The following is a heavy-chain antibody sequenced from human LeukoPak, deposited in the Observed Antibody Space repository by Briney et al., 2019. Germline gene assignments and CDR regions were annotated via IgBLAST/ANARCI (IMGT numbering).Heavy chain of an antibody. V-gene: IGHV3-7*01. J-gene: IGHJ6*02. D-gene: IGHD3-3*01. CDR3: ARAGRFLEWLLEMDV. Sequence: GGSLRLSCAASGFTFSSYWMSWVRQAPGKGLEWVANIKQDGSEKYYVDSVKGRFTISRDNAKNSLYQQMNSLRAEDTAVYYCARAGRFLEWLLEMDVWGQGTTVTVSS. CDR1: GFTFSSYW. CDR2: IKQDGSEK.